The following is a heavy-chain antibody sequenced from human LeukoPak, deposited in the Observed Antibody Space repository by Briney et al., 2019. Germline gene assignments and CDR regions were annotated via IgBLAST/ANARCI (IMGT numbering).Heavy chain of an antibody. D-gene: IGHD5/OR15-5a*01. V-gene: IGHV2-5*02. CDR2: IYWDDDK. CDR1: GFSLSTSGVG. Sequence: SGPALVKPTQTLTLTCTFSGFSLSTSGVGVGWIRQPPGKALERLALIYWDDDKRYSPSLKSRLTITKDTSKNQVVLTMTNMDPVDTATYYCAHRRSVYDAVTFDYWGQGTLVTVSS. J-gene: IGHJ4*02. CDR3: AHRRSVYDAVTFDY.